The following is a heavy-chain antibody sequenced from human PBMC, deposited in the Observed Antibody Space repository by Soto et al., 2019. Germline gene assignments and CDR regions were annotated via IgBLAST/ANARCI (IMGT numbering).Heavy chain of an antibody. CDR1: GGTFSSYA. J-gene: IGHJ6*02. V-gene: IGHV1-69*12. CDR3: AREPVGDGYNSDYYYGMDV. D-gene: IGHD5-12*01. CDR2: IIPIFGTA. Sequence: QVQLVQSGAEVKKPGSSVKVSCKASGGTFSSYAISWVRQAPGQGLEWMGGIIPIFGTANYAQKFQGRVTITADESTSTADMELSSLRSEDTAVYYCAREPVGDGYNSDYYYGMDVWGQGTTVTVSS.